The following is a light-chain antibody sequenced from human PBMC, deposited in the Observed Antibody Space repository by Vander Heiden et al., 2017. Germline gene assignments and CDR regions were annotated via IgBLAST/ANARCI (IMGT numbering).Light chain of an antibody. Sequence: AIQMTQSPSSLSGSVGDKISITCRASHDIGNDLGWYQQKPGKAPKLLIYAASRLQSGVPSRFSGSGSDTDFTLTISSRQPEDFASYFCRQEDNSPRTFGQRTKVEIK. J-gene: IGKJ1*01. CDR3: RQEDNSPRT. V-gene: IGKV1-6*01. CDR1: HDIGND. CDR2: AAS.